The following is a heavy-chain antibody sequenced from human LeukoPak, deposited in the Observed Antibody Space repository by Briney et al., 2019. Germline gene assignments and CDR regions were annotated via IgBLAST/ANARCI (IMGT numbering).Heavy chain of an antibody. J-gene: IGHJ4*02. V-gene: IGHV3-23*01. Sequence: GGSLRLSCAASGFTFSSYAMSWVRQAPGKGLEWVSAISGSGGSTYYADSVKGRFTISRDNAKNSLYLQMNSLRAEDTAVYYCARDVGVTDDFDYWGQGTLVTVSS. CDR3: ARDVGVTDDFDY. CDR2: ISGSGGST. CDR1: GFTFSSYA. D-gene: IGHD3-3*01.